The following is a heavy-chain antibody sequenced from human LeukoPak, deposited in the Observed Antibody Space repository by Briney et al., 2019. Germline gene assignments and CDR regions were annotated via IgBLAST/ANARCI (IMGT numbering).Heavy chain of an antibody. CDR2: IHTSGST. Sequence: SETLSLTCTVSGGSTSNYFCTGLRQSAGKGLEWIGRIHTSGSTNYNPSLKSRVSMSVDTSKNQFSLKLSSVTAVDTAVYYCARDPEGHGYYFDYWGQGALVTVSS. CDR3: ARDPEGHGYYFDY. J-gene: IGHJ4*02. D-gene: IGHD3-3*01. V-gene: IGHV4-4*07. CDR1: GGSTSNYF.